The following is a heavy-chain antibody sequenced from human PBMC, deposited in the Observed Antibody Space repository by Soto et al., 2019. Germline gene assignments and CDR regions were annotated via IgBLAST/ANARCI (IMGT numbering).Heavy chain of an antibody. V-gene: IGHV4-31*03. J-gene: IGHJ5*02. CDR1: GGSISGGDDY. Sequence: TSETLSLTCTVSGGSISGGDDYWSWIRQHPGKGLEWIGYIYYSGSRYYNPSLESRVSISVDKSKNQFSLKLSSVTAADTAVYYCVRTDRQGAVAPHWFDRWGQGTQVTVSS. CDR3: VRTDRQGAVAPHWFDR. D-gene: IGHD2-21*02. CDR2: IYYSGSR.